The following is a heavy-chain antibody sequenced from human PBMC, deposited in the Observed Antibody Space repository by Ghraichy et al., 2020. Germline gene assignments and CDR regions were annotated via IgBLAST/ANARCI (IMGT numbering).Heavy chain of an antibody. CDR1: GGTFSSYA. CDR2: IIPIFGTA. J-gene: IGHJ4*02. CDR3: ACLEGTDGYNWFLDY. D-gene: IGHD5-24*01. V-gene: IGHV1-69*05. Sequence: SVKVSCKASGGTFSSYAVSWVRQAPGQGLEWMGGIIPIFGTANYAQKFQGRVTITTDESTSTAYMELSSLRSEDTAVYYCACLEGTDGYNWFLDYWGQGTLVTVSS.